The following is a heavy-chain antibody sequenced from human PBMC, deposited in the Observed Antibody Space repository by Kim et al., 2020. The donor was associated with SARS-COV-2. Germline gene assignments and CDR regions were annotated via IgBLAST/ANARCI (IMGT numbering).Heavy chain of an antibody. J-gene: IGHJ4*02. CDR3: ARSYGSGSYFEY. Sequence: SETLSLTCTVSGGSISSYYWSWIRQPPGKGLEWIGYISYSGSTNYNPSLKSRVTISVLTSKNQFSLKLSSVTAADTAMYYCARSYGSGSYFEYWGQGTL. D-gene: IGHD3-10*01. CDR2: ISYSGST. V-gene: IGHV4-59*01. CDR1: GGSISSYY.